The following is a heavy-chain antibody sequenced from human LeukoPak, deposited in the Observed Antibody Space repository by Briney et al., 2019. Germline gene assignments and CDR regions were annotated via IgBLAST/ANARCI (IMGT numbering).Heavy chain of an antibody. CDR1: GFTFNKSW. CDR2: IKEDGTQK. D-gene: IGHD7-27*01. V-gene: IGHV3-7*01. Sequence: GGSLRLSCAASGFTFNKSWMSWVRQAPGKGPEWVANIKEDGTQKYYVDSVRGRFTISRDNAESSLYLQMNSLRDEDTAVYYCAKTGERDYWGQGTLVTVSS. CDR3: AKTGERDY. J-gene: IGHJ4*02.